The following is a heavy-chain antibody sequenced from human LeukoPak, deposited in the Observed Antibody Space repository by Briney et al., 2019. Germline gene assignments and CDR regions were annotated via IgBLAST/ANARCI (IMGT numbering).Heavy chain of an antibody. CDR3: ARDHAVTTLGAFDI. CDR1: GGSISSSSYY. V-gene: IGHV4-39*07. D-gene: IGHD4-17*01. Sequence: SETLSLTCTVSGGSISSSSYYWGWIRQPPGKGLEWIGSIYYSGSTNYNPSLKSRVTISVDTSKNQFSLKLSSVTAADTAVYYCARDHAVTTLGAFDIWGQGTMVTVSS. CDR2: IYYSGST. J-gene: IGHJ3*02.